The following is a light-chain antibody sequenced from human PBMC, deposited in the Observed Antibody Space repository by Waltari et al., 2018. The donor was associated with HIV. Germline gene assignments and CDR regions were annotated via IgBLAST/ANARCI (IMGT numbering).Light chain of an antibody. J-gene: IGLJ3*02. CDR1: SSDVGDYNY. Sequence: QSALTQPRSVSGSPGQSVTISCPGTSSDVGDYNYVSWYQQHPGKAPKRMIFDVNKRPSGVPDRFSGSKSGNTASLTISGRQAEDEADYYCCSYADKYTWVFGGGTKLTVL. CDR3: CSYADKYTWV. CDR2: DVN. V-gene: IGLV2-11*01.